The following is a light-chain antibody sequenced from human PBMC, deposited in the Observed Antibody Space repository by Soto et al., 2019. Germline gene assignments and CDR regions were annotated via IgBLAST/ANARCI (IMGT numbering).Light chain of an antibody. CDR3: QQYGSSPRT. CDR2: GAT. CDR1: QSITSNY. Sequence: ETVLTQSPGTLSLSPGERATLSCRASQSITSNYLAWYQLKPGQAPRLLVYGATIRATGIPDTFRGSGSGTDFTLTISDLEPEDFAVYYCQQYGSSPRTFGQGTKLELK. J-gene: IGKJ2*02. V-gene: IGKV3-20*01.